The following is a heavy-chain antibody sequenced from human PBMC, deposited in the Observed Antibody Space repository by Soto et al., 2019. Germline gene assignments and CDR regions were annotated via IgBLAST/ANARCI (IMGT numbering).Heavy chain of an antibody. CDR1: GYTLTELS. CDR2: FDPEDGET. CDR3: ATYMTTVTQQVLKDAFDI. Sequence: ASVKVSCKVSGYTLTELSMHWVRQAPGKGLEWMGGFDPEDGETIYAQKFQGRVTMTEDTSTDTAYMELSSLRSEDTAVYYCATYMTTVTQQVLKDAFDIWGQGTMVTVSS. D-gene: IGHD4-4*01. J-gene: IGHJ3*02. V-gene: IGHV1-24*01.